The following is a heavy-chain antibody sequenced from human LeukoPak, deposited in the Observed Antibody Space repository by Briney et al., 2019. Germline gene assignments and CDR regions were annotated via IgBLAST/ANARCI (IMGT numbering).Heavy chain of an antibody. CDR2: IYYSGST. D-gene: IGHD3-10*01. V-gene: IGHV4-59*01. CDR1: GGSISSYY. CDR3: ASRMVRGVIDAFDI. J-gene: IGHJ3*02. Sequence: SETLSLTCTVSGGSISSYYWSWIRQPPGKGLERIGYIYYSGSTNYNPSLKSRVTISVDTSKNQFSLKLSSVTAADTAVYYCASRMVRGVIDAFDIWGPGTMVTVSS.